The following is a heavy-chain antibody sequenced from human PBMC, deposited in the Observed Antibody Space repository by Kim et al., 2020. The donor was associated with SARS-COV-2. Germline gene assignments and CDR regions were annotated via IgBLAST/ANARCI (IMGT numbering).Heavy chain of an antibody. CDR2: INHSGST. Sequence: SETLSLTCAVYGGSFSGYYWSWIRQPPGKGLEWIGEINHSGSTNYNPSLKSRVTISVDTSKNQFSLKLSSVTAADTAVYYCAREGRRAGGVGQFPSPHKYYFDYWGQGTLVTVSS. V-gene: IGHV4-34*01. J-gene: IGHJ4*02. CDR1: GGSFSGYY. D-gene: IGHD3-16*01. CDR3: AREGRRAGGVGQFPSPHKYYFDY.